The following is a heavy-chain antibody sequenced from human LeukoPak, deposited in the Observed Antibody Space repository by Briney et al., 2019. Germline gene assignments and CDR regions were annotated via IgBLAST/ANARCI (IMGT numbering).Heavy chain of an antibody. J-gene: IGHJ5*02. D-gene: IGHD3-10*01. CDR2: IHGDGIST. CDR3: ARFWFGEKTRHWWFDP. CDR1: GFTFSKYL. V-gene: IGHV3-74*01. Sequence: GGSLRLSCAASGFTFSKYLMHWVRQAPGKGLVWVSRIHGDGISTTYADSVKGRFTISRDNAKNTLYLQMNSLRPEDTAVYYCARFWFGEKTRHWWFDPWGQGTLVTVSS.